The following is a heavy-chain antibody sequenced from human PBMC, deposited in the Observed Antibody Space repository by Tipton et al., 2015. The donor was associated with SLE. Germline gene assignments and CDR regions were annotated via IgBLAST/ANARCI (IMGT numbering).Heavy chain of an antibody. J-gene: IGHJ5*02. V-gene: IGHV4-38-2*01. CDR1: GYSISGVYY. D-gene: IGHD3-10*01. CDR3: ARVIWFRELNWFDP. CDR2: IYHSGNT. Sequence: GLVKPSETLSLSCAVSGYSISGVYYWGWIRQPPGKGLEWIGSIYHSGNTYYNPSLKSRVTFSVDTSKNQFSLKLSSVTAADTAVYYCARVIWFRELNWFDPWGQGTLVTVSS.